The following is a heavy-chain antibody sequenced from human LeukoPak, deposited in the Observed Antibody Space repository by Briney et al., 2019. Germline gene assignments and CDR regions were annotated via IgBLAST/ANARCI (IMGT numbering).Heavy chain of an antibody. J-gene: IGHJ4*02. V-gene: IGHV3-74*01. CDR3: ASTPRRPDLSGSGSLSY. CDR2: INSDGSST. D-gene: IGHD3-10*01. Sequence: GGSLRLSCAASGFTFSTYWMHWVRQAPGKGLVWVSRINSDGSSTIYADSVKGRFTISRDNAKNTLYLQINSLRVDDTAVYYCASTPRRPDLSGSGSLSYWGQGTLVTVSS. CDR1: GFTFSTYW.